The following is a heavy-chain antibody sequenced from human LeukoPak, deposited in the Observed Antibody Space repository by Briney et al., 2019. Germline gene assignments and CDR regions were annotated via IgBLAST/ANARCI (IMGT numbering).Heavy chain of an antibody. CDR1: GGTFSSYT. Sequence: ASVKVSCKASGGTFSSYTISWVRQAPGQGLEWMGRINPNSGGTNYAQKFRGRVTMTRDTSISTAYMELSRLRSDDTAVYYCALLAAAGTNDAFDIWGQGTMVTVSS. J-gene: IGHJ3*02. CDR2: INPNSGGT. D-gene: IGHD6-13*01. V-gene: IGHV1-2*06. CDR3: ALLAAAGTNDAFDI.